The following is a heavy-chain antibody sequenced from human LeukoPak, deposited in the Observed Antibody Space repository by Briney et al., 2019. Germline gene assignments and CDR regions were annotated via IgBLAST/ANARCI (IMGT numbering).Heavy chain of an antibody. CDR2: IYYSGNT. D-gene: IGHD4-23*01. Sequence: PSETLSLTCIVSGGSISSTTYYWGWIRQPPGKRLEWIGSIYYSGNTYYNPSLKSRVTISVDTSKNHFSLRLTSVTAADTAVYYCASHGGNFDAFDVWGQGTMVAVSS. CDR1: GGSISSTTYY. CDR3: ASHGGNFDAFDV. J-gene: IGHJ3*01. V-gene: IGHV4-39*02.